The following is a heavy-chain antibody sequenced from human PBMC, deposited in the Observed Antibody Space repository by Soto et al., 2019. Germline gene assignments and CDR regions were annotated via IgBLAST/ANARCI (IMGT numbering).Heavy chain of an antibody. V-gene: IGHV1-18*04. Sequence: ASVKVSCKSSGYTFSAYGVSWVRQAPGQGLEWLGWISVYPGNTKQAQKFQDRVTLTTEASTGTAYLELRSLRSDDSAVYYCARDRCTYDRCYTHNFDVWGQGTTVTVSS. D-gene: IGHD2-8*01. J-gene: IGHJ6*02. CDR1: GYTFSAYG. CDR3: ARDRCTYDRCYTHNFDV. CDR2: ISVYPGNT.